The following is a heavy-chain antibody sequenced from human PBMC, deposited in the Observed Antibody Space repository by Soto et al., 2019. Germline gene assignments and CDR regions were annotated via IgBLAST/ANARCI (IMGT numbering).Heavy chain of an antibody. CDR3: ARLGAYYQSLDP. CDR2: IHYSGNT. Sequence: SETLSLTCTVSGGSIGSLYWSWIRQPPGKGLEWIGYIHYSGNTDYNPSLKSRVTISVDTSRNQFSLRLNSVTAADTAVYYCARLGAYYQSLDPWGQGTLVTVS. CDR1: GGSIGSLY. D-gene: IGHD3-22*01. V-gene: IGHV4-59*08. J-gene: IGHJ5*02.